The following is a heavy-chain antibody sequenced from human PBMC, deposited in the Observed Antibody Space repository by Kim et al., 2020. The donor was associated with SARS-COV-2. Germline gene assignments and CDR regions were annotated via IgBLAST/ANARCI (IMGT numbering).Heavy chain of an antibody. Sequence: ASVKVSCKASGYTFTNYAIHWVRQAPGQRLEWTGWINAGNGNTRYSQYFQGRVTISRDTSANTAYMALSSLSSEDTAVYFCAREGGGGGPSWQSFDLWGQ. CDR3: AREGGGGGPSWQSFDL. CDR2: INAGNGNT. V-gene: IGHV1-3*01. CDR1: GYTFTNYA. J-gene: IGHJ4*02. D-gene: IGHD2-15*01.